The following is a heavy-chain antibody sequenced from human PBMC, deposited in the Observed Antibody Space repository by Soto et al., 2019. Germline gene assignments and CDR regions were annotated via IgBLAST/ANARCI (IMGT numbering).Heavy chain of an antibody. CDR1: GFTFSNYA. D-gene: IGHD6-6*01. Sequence: GGSLRLSCAGSGFTFSNYAMSWVRQAPGKGLEWVSAISSAVNTYYADSVKDRFTISRDNSKNTLSLQMNSLRAEDTAVYYCAKQVRDGTSSPYYFDYWGQGTLVTVSS. J-gene: IGHJ4*02. V-gene: IGHV3-23*01. CDR3: AKQVRDGTSSPYYFDY. CDR2: ISSAVNT.